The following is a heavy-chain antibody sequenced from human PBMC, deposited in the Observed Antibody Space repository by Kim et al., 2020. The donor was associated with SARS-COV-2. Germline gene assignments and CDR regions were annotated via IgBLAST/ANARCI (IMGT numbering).Heavy chain of an antibody. CDR3: ARGTSSGYLDY. Sequence: GGSLRLSCAASGFTFSSYAMHWVRQAPGKGLEWVAVISYDGSNKYYADSVKGRFTISRDNSKNTLYLQMNSLRAEDTAVYYCARGTSSGYLDYWGQGTLVTVSS. J-gene: IGHJ4*02. V-gene: IGHV3-30*04. CDR1: GFTFSSYA. CDR2: ISYDGSNK. D-gene: IGHD3-22*01.